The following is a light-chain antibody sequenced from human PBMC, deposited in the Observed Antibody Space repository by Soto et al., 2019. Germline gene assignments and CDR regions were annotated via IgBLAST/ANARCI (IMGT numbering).Light chain of an antibody. J-gene: IGLJ2*01. Sequence: QSALTQPPSASGSPGQSVTISCTGTTSDVGAYNSVSWYQRHPGKAPKLMIYEVNKRPSGVPDRFSGSKSGNTASLTVSGLQAEDEADYYCSSYAGSNNFVVFGGGTKLTV. V-gene: IGLV2-8*01. CDR2: EVN. CDR1: TSDVGAYNS. CDR3: SSYAGSNNFVV.